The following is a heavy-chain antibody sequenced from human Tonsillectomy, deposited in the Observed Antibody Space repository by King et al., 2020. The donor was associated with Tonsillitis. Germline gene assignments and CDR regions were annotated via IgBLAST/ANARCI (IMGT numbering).Heavy chain of an antibody. CDR2: ISGSGDST. CDR1: GFTFSSYA. CDR3: AKDQGNNWSYGYYYYYMDV. Sequence: VQLVESGGGLVQPGGSLRVSCAASGFTFSSYAMSWVRQAPGKGLEWVSVISGSGDSTHYADSVKGRFTISRDNSKNTLYLQMNSLGAEDTAVYYCAKDQGNNWSYGYYYYYMDVRGKGTTVTVSS. J-gene: IGHJ6*03. V-gene: IGHV3-23*04. D-gene: IGHD1-7*01.